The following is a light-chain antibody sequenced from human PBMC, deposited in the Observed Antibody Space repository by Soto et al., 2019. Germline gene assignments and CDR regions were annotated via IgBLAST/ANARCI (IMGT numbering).Light chain of an antibody. CDR3: HQYGSSSWT. CDR1: QSVSSSY. Sequence: EIVLTQSPGTLSLSPGERATLSCRASQSVSSSYLAWYQQKPGQAPRLLIYSGSSRATGIPDRFSGSGSGTDFTLTISRLEPEDFAVYYCHQYGSSSWTFGQGTKVEIK. J-gene: IGKJ1*01. CDR2: SGS. V-gene: IGKV3-20*01.